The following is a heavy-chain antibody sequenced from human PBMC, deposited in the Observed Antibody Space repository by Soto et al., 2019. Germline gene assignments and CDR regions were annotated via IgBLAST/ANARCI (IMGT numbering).Heavy chain of an antibody. D-gene: IGHD1-1*01. V-gene: IGHV4-31*03. J-gene: IGHJ6*03. CDR1: GGSISSGGYY. CDR3: ARDRLRLRASTGYMDV. CDR2: IYHSGST. Sequence: PSETLSLTCTVSGGSISSGGYYWSWIRQHPGKGLEWIGYIYHSGSTNYNPSLKSRVTISVDKSKNQFSLKLSSVTAADTAVYYCARDRLRLRASTGYMDVWGKGTTVTVSS.